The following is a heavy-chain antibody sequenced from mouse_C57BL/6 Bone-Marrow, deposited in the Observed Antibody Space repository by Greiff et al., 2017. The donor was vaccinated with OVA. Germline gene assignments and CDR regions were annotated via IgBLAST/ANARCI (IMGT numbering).Heavy chain of an antibody. CDR1: GYTFTSYW. Sequence: QVQLKQPGAELVKPGASVKMSCKASGYTFTSYWITWVKQRPGQGLEWIGDIYPGSGSTNYNEKFKSKATLTVDTSSSTAYMQLSSLTSEDSAVYYSAREGGNGDYYAMDYWGQGTPVTVSS. CDR3: AREGGNGDYYAMDY. V-gene: IGHV1-55*01. D-gene: IGHD2-1*01. J-gene: IGHJ4*01. CDR2: IYPGSGST.